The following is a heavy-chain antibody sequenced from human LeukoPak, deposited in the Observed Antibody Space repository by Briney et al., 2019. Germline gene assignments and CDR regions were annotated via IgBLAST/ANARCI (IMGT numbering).Heavy chain of an antibody. V-gene: IGHV1-8*03. CDR1: GYTFTSYD. CDR2: MNPNSGNT. CDR3: ARGIAGYYYMDV. J-gene: IGHJ6*03. Sequence: ASVTVSCKASGYTFTSYDINWVRQAPGQGLEWMGWMNPNSGNTAYAPKFQGRVTITRDTSISTAYMELNSLRSEDTAVYYCARGIAGYYYMDVWGKGTTVTVSS. D-gene: IGHD6-13*01.